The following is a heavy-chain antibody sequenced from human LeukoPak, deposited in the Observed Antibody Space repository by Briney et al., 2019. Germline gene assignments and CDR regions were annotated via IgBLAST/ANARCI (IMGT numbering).Heavy chain of an antibody. CDR2: INHSGST. Sequence: PSETLSLTXAVYGGSFSGYYWSWIRQPPGKGLEWIGEINHSGSTNYNPSLKSRVTISVDTSKNQFSLKLSSVTAADTALYYCARLWFGEDYWGQGTLVTVSS. D-gene: IGHD3-10*01. V-gene: IGHV4-34*01. CDR1: GGSFSGYY. J-gene: IGHJ4*02. CDR3: ARLWFGEDY.